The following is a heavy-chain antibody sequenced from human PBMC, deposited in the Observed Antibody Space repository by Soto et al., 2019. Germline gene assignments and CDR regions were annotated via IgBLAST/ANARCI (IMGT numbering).Heavy chain of an antibody. J-gene: IGHJ4*02. CDR2: INTNTGNP. D-gene: IGHD3-22*01. V-gene: IGHV7-4-1*01. CDR1: GYTFTSYA. CDR3: ARDYYDSSGYYQNFDY. Sequence: ASVKVSCKASGYTFTSYAMNWVRQAPGRGLEWMGWINTNTGNPTYAQGFTGRFVFSLDTSVSTAYLQICSLKAEDTAVYYCARDYYDSSGYYQNFDYWGQGTLVTVSS.